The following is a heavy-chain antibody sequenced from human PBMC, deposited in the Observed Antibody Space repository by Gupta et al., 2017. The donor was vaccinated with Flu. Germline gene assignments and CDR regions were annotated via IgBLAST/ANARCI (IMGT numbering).Heavy chain of an antibody. CDR3: AKEYTSSTVLRGLFDY. CDR2: GGII. V-gene: IGHV3-23*01. D-gene: IGHD6-6*01. J-gene: IGHJ4*02. Sequence: GGIIVYADSVKGRFTISRVDSKRTVSLQMHSLTVEDTAVYYCAKEYTSSTVLRGLFDYWGQGVLVTVSA.